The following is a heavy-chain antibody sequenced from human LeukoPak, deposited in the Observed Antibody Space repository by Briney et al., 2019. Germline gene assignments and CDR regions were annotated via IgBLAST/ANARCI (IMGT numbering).Heavy chain of an antibody. CDR3: AREPYRGGFDY. D-gene: IGHD3-10*01. J-gene: IGHJ4*02. Sequence: GGSLRLSCAASGFTFSSYGMHWVRQAPGKGLEWVAVIWYDGSNKYYADSVKGRFTISRDNSKNTLYPQMNSLRAEDTAVYYCAREPYRGGFDYWGQGTLVTVSS. CDR1: GFTFSSYG. V-gene: IGHV3-33*01. CDR2: IWYDGSNK.